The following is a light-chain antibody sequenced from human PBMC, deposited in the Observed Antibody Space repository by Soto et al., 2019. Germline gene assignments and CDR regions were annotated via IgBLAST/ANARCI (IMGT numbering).Light chain of an antibody. CDR2: SNN. CDR3: AAGDDRRNGHVV. Sequence: QSVLTQPPSASGTPGQRVTISCSGSSSNIGSNTVNWYQQLPGTAPKLLIYSNNQRPSGVPDRFSSSKAGTAASLAISGLDAEDDADYYWAAGDDRRNGHVVFGGGTKLTVL. V-gene: IGLV1-44*01. J-gene: IGLJ2*01. CDR1: SSNIGSNT.